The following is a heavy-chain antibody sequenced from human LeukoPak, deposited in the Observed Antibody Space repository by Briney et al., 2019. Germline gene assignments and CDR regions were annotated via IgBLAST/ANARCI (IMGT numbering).Heavy chain of an antibody. D-gene: IGHD2-2*01. V-gene: IGHV3-66*01. CDR2: IYSGGST. J-gene: IGHJ5*02. CDR1: EFSVGSNY. Sequence: GGSLRLSCAASEFSVGSNYMTWVRQAPGKGLEWVSLIYSGGSTYYADSVKGRFTISRDNSKYMVYLQMNSLRAEDTAVYYCARGDKQLLFERRKGGFDPWGQGTLVTVSS. CDR3: ARGDKQLLFERRKGGFDP.